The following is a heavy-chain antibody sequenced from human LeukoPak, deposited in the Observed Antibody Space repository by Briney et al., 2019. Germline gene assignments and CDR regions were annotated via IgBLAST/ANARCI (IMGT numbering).Heavy chain of an antibody. J-gene: IGHJ4*02. CDR1: GYTFTSYD. CDR3: ARATGGGTVTTYSKRPRRSYYFDY. CDR2: MNPNSGNT. D-gene: IGHD4-17*01. V-gene: IGHV1-8*01. Sequence: ASVKVSCKASGYTFTSYDINWVRQATGQGLEWMGWMNPNSGNTGYAQKFQGRVTMTRNTSISTAYMELSSLRSEDTAVYYCARATGGGTVTTYSKRPRRSYYFDYWGQGTLVTVSS.